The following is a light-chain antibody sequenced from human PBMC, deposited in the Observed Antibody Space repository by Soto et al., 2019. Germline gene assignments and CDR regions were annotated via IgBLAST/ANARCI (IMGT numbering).Light chain of an antibody. J-gene: IGKJ5*01. CDR3: QQHNQWPIT. CDR2: YIS. Sequence: EIVTTQSPATLSVSPGETASLSCRASQSAGNFLAWYQQKPGQAPRLLIYYISTRATGIPARFSGSGSGTEFTLTINSLQSEDSAVYYCQQHNQWPITFGQGTRLEI. V-gene: IGKV3D-15*01. CDR1: QSAGNF.